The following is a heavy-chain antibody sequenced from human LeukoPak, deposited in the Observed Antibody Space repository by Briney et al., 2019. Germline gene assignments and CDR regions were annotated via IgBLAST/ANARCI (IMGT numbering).Heavy chain of an antibody. CDR1: GGSISSGDYY. D-gene: IGHD6-13*01. J-gene: IGHJ4*02. CDR2: IYYSGST. V-gene: IGHV4-30-4*08. Sequence: PSETLSLTCTVSGGSISSGDYYWSWIRQPPGKGLEWIGYIYYSGSTYYNPFLKSRVTISVDTSKNQFSLKLSSVTAADTAVYYCARDRIAAAGTGYDYWGQGTLVTVSS. CDR3: ARDRIAAAGTGYDY.